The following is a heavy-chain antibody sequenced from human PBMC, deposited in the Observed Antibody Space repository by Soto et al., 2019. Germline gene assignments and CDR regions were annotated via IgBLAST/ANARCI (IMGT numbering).Heavy chain of an antibody. V-gene: IGHV1-8*01. CDR3: ARMATFGSLNWFDT. CDR1: GYIFTNND. D-gene: IGHD3-16*01. CDR2: VNPGSGDT. Sequence: GASVKVSCKASGYIFTNNDVSWVRQATGQGLEWMGWVNPGSGDTGYAQKFQGRVTMTRDISTATAYMELSSLRSDDTAIYYCARMATFGSLNWFDTWGQGTLVTVSS. J-gene: IGHJ5*02.